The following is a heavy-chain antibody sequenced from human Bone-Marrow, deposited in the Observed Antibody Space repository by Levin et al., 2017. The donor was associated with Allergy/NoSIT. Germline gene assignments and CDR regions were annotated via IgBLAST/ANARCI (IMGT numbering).Heavy chain of an antibody. D-gene: IGHD1-26*01. V-gene: IGHV3-21*01. Sequence: GGSLRLSCAASGFTFSSYSMNWVRQAPGKGLEWVSSISSSSSYIYYADSVKGRFTISRDNAKNSLYLQMNSLRAEDTAVYYCARGLYSGSYYPDYWGQGTLVTVSS. CDR2: ISSSSSYI. CDR1: GFTFSSYS. CDR3: ARGLYSGSYYPDY. J-gene: IGHJ4*02.